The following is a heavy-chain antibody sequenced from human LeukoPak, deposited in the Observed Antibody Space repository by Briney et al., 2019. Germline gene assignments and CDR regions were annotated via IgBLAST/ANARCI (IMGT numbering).Heavy chain of an antibody. CDR1: GYTFTGYY. CDR3: ARTSGGGYDLDY. V-gene: IGHV1-2*02. CDR2: INPNSGGT. D-gene: IGHD5-12*01. J-gene: IGHJ4*02. Sequence: ASVKVSCKASGYTFTGYYMHWVRQAPGQGLGWMGWINPNSGGTNYAQKFQGRVTMTRDTSISTAYMELSRLRSDDTAVYYCARTSGGGYDLDYWGQGTLVTVSS.